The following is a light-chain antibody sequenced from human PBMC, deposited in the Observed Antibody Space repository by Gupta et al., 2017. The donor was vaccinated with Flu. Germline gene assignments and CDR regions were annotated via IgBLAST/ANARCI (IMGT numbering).Light chain of an antibody. Sequence: VTIACFGGSSNIGSNYVYWSHQLPGTAPKLLIYRNDQRPSGVPDRFSGSTSGTSASLAISGLRSEDEANDYCAAWDDSLRGRLFGGGTKLTVL. CDR3: AAWDDSLRGRL. J-gene: IGLJ3*02. V-gene: IGLV1-47*01. CDR1: SSNIGSNY. CDR2: RND.